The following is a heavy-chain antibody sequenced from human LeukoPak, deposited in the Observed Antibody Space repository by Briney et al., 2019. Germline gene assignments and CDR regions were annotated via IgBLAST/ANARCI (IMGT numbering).Heavy chain of an antibody. Sequence: ASVTVSCKASGYTFTSYYMHWVRQAPGQGLEWMGLINPSGGSTSYAQKFQGRVTMTRDMSTSTVYMELSSLRSEDTAVYYCARGSLSGYYYEDAFDIWGQGTMVTVSS. D-gene: IGHD3-22*01. CDR1: GYTFTSYY. J-gene: IGHJ3*02. CDR2: INPSGGST. CDR3: ARGSLSGYYYEDAFDI. V-gene: IGHV1-46*01.